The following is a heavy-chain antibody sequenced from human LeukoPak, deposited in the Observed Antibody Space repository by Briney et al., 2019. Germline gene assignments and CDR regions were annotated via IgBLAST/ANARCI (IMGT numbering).Heavy chain of an antibody. J-gene: IGHJ2*01. CDR1: GFTVSSNY. D-gene: IGHD2-8*01. CDR2: IYSGGST. Sequence: GGSLRLSCAASGFTVSSNYMSWVRQAPGKGLEWVSVIYSGGSTYYADSVKGRFTISRDNSKNTLYLQMNSLRAEDTAAYYCARRYCTNGVCYTGWYFDLWGRGTLVTVSS. V-gene: IGHV3-66*01. CDR3: ARRYCTNGVCYTGWYFDL.